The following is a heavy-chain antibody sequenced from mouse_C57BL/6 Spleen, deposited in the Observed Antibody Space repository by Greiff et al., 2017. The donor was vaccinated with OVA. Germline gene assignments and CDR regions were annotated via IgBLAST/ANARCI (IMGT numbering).Heavy chain of an antibody. CDR3: AREGDYDGGADFDY. J-gene: IGHJ2*01. CDR2: IYPRDGST. Sequence: VKLQESDAELVKPGASVKISCKVSGYTFTDHTIHWMKQRPEQGLEWIGYIYPRDGSTKYNEKFKGKATLTADKSSSTAYMQLNSLTSEDSAVYFCAREGDYDGGADFDYWGQGTTLTVSS. V-gene: IGHV1-78*01. CDR1: GYTFTDHT. D-gene: IGHD2-4*01.